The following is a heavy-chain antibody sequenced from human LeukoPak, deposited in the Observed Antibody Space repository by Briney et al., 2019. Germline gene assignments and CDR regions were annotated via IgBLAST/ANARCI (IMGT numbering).Heavy chain of an antibody. Sequence: GGSLRLSCAASGFTFSSYCMHWVRQAPGKGLEWVAFIRYDGSNKYYADSAKGRFTISRDNSKTTRYLQMNSLRPYDTAVYYCAGVEGGDWFDPWGQGTLVTVSS. J-gene: IGHJ5*02. V-gene: IGHV3-30*02. CDR3: AGVEGGDWFDP. CDR1: GFTFSSYC. D-gene: IGHD3-16*01. CDR2: IRYDGSNK.